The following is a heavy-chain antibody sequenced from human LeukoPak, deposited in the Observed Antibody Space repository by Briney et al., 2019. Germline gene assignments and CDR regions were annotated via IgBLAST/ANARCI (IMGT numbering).Heavy chain of an antibody. CDR2: ISSSSSYI. V-gene: IGHV3-21*01. CDR3: ARVGGVGYSYTNWFDP. J-gene: IGHJ5*02. Sequence: GGSLRLSCVASGFTFSNYSINWVRQAPGKGLEWVSSISSSSSYIYYADSVKGRFTISRDNAKNSLYLQMNSLRAEDTAVYYCARVGGVGYSYTNWFDPWGQGTLVTVSS. CDR1: GFTFSNYS. D-gene: IGHD5-18*01.